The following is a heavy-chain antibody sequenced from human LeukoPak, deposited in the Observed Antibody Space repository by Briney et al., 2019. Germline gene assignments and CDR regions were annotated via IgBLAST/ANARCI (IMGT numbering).Heavy chain of an antibody. J-gene: IGHJ3*02. CDR1: GYTFTTYG. V-gene: IGHV1-18*01. D-gene: IGHD7-27*01. CDR3: ARDILTDDAFDI. CDR2: IDASNGNT. Sequence: ASVKVSCKASGYTFTTYGISWVRQAPGQGLEWMGWIDASNGNTNYAQKVQGRVTITTDTSTTTAYMELSRLTSDDTAVYYCARDILTDDAFDIWGQGTMVTVSS.